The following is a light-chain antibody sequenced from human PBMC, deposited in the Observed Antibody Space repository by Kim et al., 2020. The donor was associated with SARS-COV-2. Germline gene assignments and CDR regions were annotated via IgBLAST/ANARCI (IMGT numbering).Light chain of an antibody. Sequence: GQRVTISCSGSSSNIGNNTVNWYQQLPGTAPKLLIYSNNPRPSGVPDRFSGSKSGTSASLAISGLQSEDEADYYCAAWDDSLNGYVFGTGTKVTVL. CDR1: SSNIGNNT. J-gene: IGLJ1*01. CDR3: AAWDDSLNGYV. CDR2: SNN. V-gene: IGLV1-44*01.